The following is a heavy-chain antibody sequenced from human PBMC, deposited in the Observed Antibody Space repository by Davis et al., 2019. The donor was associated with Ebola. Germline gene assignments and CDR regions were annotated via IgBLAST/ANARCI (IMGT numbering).Heavy chain of an antibody. CDR2: INHSGST. D-gene: IGHD2-2*01. Sequence: PSETLSLTCAVSGGSISSSNWWSWVRQPPGKGLEWIGEINHSGSTNYNPSLKSRVTISVDTSKNQFSLKLSSVTAADTAVYYCAREFPRYCSSTSCRRYFDYWGQGTLVTVSS. V-gene: IGHV4-4*02. CDR1: GGSISSSNW. CDR3: AREFPRYCSSTSCRRYFDY. J-gene: IGHJ4*02.